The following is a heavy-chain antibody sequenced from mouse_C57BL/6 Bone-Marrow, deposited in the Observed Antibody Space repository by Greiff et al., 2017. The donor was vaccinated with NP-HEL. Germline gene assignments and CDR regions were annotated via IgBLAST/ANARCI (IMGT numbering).Heavy chain of an antibody. Sequence: EVQVVESGGGLVKPGGSLKLSCAASGFTFSSYTMSWVRQTPEKRLEWVATISGGGGNTYYPDSVKGRFTISRDNAKNTLYLQMSSLRSEDTALYYCARPGPYYFDYWGQGTTLTVSS. V-gene: IGHV5-9*01. CDR1: GFTFSSYT. CDR3: ARPGPYYFDY. J-gene: IGHJ2*01. CDR2: ISGGGGNT.